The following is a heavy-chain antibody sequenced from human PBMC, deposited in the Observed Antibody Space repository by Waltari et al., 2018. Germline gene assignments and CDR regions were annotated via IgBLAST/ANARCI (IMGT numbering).Heavy chain of an antibody. Sequence: QVQLVESGGGVVQPGRSLRLSWLASGFTLSTYTMHWVRQAPGKGPEWVAVTSYDGSKRYYADSVKGRFTISRDNSKNTLYLQMNSLRSEDMAVYYCAREMIWGSGSYYSPFDYWGQGTLVTVSS. CDR2: TSYDGSKR. J-gene: IGHJ4*02. D-gene: IGHD3-10*01. CDR1: GFTLSTYT. CDR3: AREMIWGSGSYYSPFDY. V-gene: IGHV3-30*01.